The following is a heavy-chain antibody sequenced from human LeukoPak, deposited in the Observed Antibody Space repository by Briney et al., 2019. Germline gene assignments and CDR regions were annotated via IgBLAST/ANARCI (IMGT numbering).Heavy chain of an antibody. J-gene: IGHJ6*02. CDR3: ARGGLLPRDFIWNDLDRRYYGMDV. D-gene: IGHD1-1*01. CDR2: ISAYNGNT. Sequence: ASVKVSCKASGYTFTSYGISWVRQAPGQGLEWMGWISAYNGNTNYAQKLQGRVTMTTDTSTSTAYMELRSLRSDDTAVYYCARGGLLPRDFIWNDLDRRYYGMDVWGQGTTVTVSS. CDR1: GYTFTSYG. V-gene: IGHV1-18*01.